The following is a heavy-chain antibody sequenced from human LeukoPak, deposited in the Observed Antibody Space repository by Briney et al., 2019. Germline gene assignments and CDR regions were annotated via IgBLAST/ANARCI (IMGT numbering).Heavy chain of an antibody. Sequence: PSETLSLTCTVSGGSISSYYWSWIRQPPGKGLEWIGYIYYSGSTNYNPSLKSRVTISVDTSKNQFSLKLSSVTAADTAVYYCARATVTTLRNWFDPWGQGTLVTVSS. CDR2: IYYSGST. V-gene: IGHV4-59*08. J-gene: IGHJ5*02. CDR1: GGSISSYY. D-gene: IGHD4-17*01. CDR3: ARATVTTLRNWFDP.